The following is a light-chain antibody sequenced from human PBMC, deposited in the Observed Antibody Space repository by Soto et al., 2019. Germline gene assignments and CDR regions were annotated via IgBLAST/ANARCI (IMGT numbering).Light chain of an antibody. CDR2: GAS. V-gene: IGKV3-15*01. CDR1: QGVSGN. Sequence: EIVMTQSPATLSVSPGERATLSCRASQGVSGNLAWYQQKPGQAPRLLIYGASTRATGIPARFSGSGSGTEFTLTISSLQSEDFAVYYCQQYNNWPPWTFGQGTKVEIK. J-gene: IGKJ1*01. CDR3: QQYNNWPPWT.